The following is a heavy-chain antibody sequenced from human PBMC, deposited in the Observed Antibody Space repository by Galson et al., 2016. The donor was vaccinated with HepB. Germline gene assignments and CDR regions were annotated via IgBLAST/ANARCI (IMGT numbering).Heavy chain of an antibody. V-gene: IGHV3-30*04. Sequence: SLRLSCAVSGFTFNSYAMHWVRQAPGKGPEWVAVISNDASAKFYAESVEGRFTITRDNSKNMLFLQMTSLRPEDTAVYYCARNHRNVVTCELSLVPWGQGTLVTVSS. CDR1: GFTFNSYA. J-gene: IGHJ5*02. CDR3: ARNHRNVVTCELSLVP. CDR2: ISNDASAK. D-gene: IGHD2-21*02.